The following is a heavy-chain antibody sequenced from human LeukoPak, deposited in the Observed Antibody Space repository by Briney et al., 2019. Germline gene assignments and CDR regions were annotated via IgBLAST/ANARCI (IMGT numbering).Heavy chain of an antibody. CDR3: ARDKGDYFDY. V-gene: IGHV3-30*01. Sequence: GGSLRLSCAASGFTFSSYAMHWVRQAPGKGLEWVAVISYDGSNKYYADSVKGRFTISRDNSKNTLYLQMNSLRAEDTAVYYCARDKGDYFDYWGQGTLVTVSS. CDR2: ISYDGSNK. J-gene: IGHJ4*02. CDR1: GFTFSSYA.